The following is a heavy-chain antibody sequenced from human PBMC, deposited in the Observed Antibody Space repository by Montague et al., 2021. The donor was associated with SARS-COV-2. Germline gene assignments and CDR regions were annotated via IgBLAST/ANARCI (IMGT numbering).Heavy chain of an antibody. CDR3: ARGWNYAFDI. CDR2: TYYESSWNT. D-gene: IGHD1-7*01. Sequence: CAISGDSVARHRRAWKWIRQEPSRGLEWVGRTYYESSWNTDYAVSVKSRITISPDTSKDQFSLHLNSVTPEDTAVYYCARGWNYAFDIWSQGTMVTVSS. CDR1: GDSVARHRRA. V-gene: IGHV6-1*01. J-gene: IGHJ3*02.